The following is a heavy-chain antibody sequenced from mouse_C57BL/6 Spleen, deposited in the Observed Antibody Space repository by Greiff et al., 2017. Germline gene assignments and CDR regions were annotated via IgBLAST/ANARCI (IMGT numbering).Heavy chain of an antibody. CDR2: IDPETGGT. CDR3: TRGRVVAPYYFDY. CDR1: GYTFTDYE. V-gene: IGHV1-15*01. J-gene: IGHJ2*01. Sequence: QVQLQQSGAELVRPGASVTLSCKASGYTFTDYEMHWVKQTPVHGLEWIGAIDPETGGTAYNQKFKGKAILTADKSSSTAYMELRSLTSEDSAVYYCTRGRVVAPYYFDYWGQGTTLTVSS. D-gene: IGHD1-1*01.